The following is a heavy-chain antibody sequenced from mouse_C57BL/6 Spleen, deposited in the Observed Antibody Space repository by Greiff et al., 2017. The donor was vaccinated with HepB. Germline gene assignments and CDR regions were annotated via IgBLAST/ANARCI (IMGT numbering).Heavy chain of an antibody. CDR1: GYTFTDYY. D-gene: IGHD2-14*01. J-gene: IGHJ2*01. Sequence: EVQLQQSGPELVKPGASVKISCKASGYTFTDYYMNWVKQSPGKSLEWIGDINPNNGGTSYNQKFKGKATLTVDKSSSTAYMELRSLTSEDSAVYYCGRRGTTVVGYFDYWGQGTTLTVSS. V-gene: IGHV1-26*01. CDR2: INPNNGGT. CDR3: GRRGTTVVGYFDY.